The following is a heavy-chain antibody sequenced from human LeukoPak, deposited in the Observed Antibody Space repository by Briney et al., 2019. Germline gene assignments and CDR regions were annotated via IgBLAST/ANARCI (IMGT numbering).Heavy chain of an antibody. Sequence: GGSLRLSCAASGITFTGHAIHWVRQAPGKGLGWVAVMSSDGTNTYYADSVKGRFTISSDFSKNTLYLQMNSLRAGDTAVYYCVRGKSYSSGYDFILGYWGQGTLVTVSS. J-gene: IGHJ4*02. D-gene: IGHD5-12*01. V-gene: IGHV3-30*01. CDR3: VRGKSYSSGYDFILGY. CDR2: MSSDGTNT. CDR1: GITFTGHA.